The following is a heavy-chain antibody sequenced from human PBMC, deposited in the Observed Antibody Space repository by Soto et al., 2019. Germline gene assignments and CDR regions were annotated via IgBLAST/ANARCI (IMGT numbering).Heavy chain of an antibody. D-gene: IGHD1-26*01. J-gene: IGHJ4*02. CDR1: GFTFNNFW. CDR3: ARQTGLGVTNY. Sequence: GGSLRLSCAGSGFTFNNFWMHWVRQAPGKGLVWVARINTDGSVTSHADSVKGRFTISRDNAKSTLYLQMNSLRAEDSARYYCARQTGLGVTNYWGRGTLVTVSS. CDR2: INTDGSVT. V-gene: IGHV3-74*01.